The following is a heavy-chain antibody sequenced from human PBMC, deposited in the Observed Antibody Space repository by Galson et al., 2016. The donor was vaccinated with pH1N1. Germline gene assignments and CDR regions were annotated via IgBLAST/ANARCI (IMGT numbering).Heavy chain of an antibody. D-gene: IGHD1-7*01. CDR3: AKAAALQLRNYYFDF. CDR1: GGTFNNYA. V-gene: IGHV1-69*11. Sequence: SVKVSCKASGGTFNNYAISWVRQAPGQGLEWMGRIIPILGTPNYAQKFQDRVTITADESTSTTHMELNSLTSENTAVYYCAKAAALQLRNYYFDFWGQGTLVTVSS. J-gene: IGHJ4*02. CDR2: IIPILGTP.